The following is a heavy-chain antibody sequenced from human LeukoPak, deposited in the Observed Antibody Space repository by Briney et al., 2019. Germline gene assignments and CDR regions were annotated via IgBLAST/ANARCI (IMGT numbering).Heavy chain of an antibody. CDR1: GYTFTSYD. D-gene: IGHD2-2*01. CDR3: ARAPPARRYCSSTSSYPNRFDP. V-gene: IGHV1-8*01. CDR2: MNPNSGNT. J-gene: IGHJ5*02. Sequence: ASVKVSCKASGYTFTSYDINWVRQATGQGLEWMGWMNPNSGNTGYAQKFQGRVTMTRNTSISTAYMELSRLRSEDTAVYYCARAPPARRYCSSTSSYPNRFDPWGQGTLLTVSS.